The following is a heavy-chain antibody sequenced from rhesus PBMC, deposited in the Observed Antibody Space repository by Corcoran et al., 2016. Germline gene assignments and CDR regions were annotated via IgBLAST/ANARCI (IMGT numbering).Heavy chain of an antibody. V-gene: IGHV3S5*01. CDR3: AKARGNNHYHSNPIDY. J-gene: IGHJ4*01. CDR2: ISKGGGCT. Sequence: EVQLVESGGGLVQPGGSLRLSCAASGFTFSSYGMSWVRQAQGKGLEWVSYISKGGGCTYNAEAVKGRFTISRDNSKNPLSLQMNSLRAEDTAVYYCAKARGNNHYHSNPIDYWGQGVLVTVSS. D-gene: IGHD3-28*01. CDR1: GFTFSSYG.